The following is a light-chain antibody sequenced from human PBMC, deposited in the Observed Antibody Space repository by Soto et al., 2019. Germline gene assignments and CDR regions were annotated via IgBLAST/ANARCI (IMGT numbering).Light chain of an antibody. CDR1: QSVSSY. CDR3: QQRSNWPGFT. CDR2: DAS. J-gene: IGKJ3*01. Sequence: EIVLTQSPATLSLSPGERATLSCRASQSVSSYFAWYQQKPGQAPRLLLYDASNRATGIPPRFSGSGSGTDFTLTISSLEPEDFAVYYCQQRSNWPGFTFGPGTKVDIK. V-gene: IGKV3-11*01.